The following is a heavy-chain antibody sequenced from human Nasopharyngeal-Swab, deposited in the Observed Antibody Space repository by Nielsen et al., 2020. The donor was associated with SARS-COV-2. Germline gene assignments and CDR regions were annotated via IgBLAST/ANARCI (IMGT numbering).Heavy chain of an antibody. V-gene: IGHV3-7*01. Sequence: GSLKISRVASGFTFRDYWMSWVRQAPAKGLEWVASIKQDGSEKNYVDSVRGRFTISRDNAKNSLFLQMDSLRTEDTAFYYCARVGGRTSPMGSWGQGTLVTVSS. CDR1: GFTFRDYW. J-gene: IGHJ4*02. D-gene: IGHD3-10*01. CDR2: IKQDGSEK. CDR3: ARVGGRTSPMGS.